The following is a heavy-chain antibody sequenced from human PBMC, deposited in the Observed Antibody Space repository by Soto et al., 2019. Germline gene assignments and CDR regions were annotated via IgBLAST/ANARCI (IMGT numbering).Heavy chain of an antibody. D-gene: IGHD3-16*01. Sequence: QVQLVESGGGVVQPGRSLRLSCAASGFTFSSYVMHWVRQAPGKGLEWVAVISYDGSNKYYADSVKGRFTISRDNSKNTLYLQMNSLRAEDTAVYYCAKEWGGSMDVWGQGTTVTVSS. J-gene: IGHJ6*02. CDR3: AKEWGGSMDV. V-gene: IGHV3-30*18. CDR1: GFTFSSYV. CDR2: ISYDGSNK.